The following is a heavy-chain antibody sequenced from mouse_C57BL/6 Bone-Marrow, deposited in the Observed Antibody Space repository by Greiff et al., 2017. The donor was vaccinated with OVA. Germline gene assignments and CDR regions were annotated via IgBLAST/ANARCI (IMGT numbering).Heavy chain of an antibody. Sequence: EVMLVESGGGLVQPGGSLKLSCAASGFTFSDYGMAWVRQAPRKGPEWVAFISNLAYSIYYADTVTGRFTISRENAKNTLYLEMSSLRSEDTAMYYCARRISTYYDGLWYFDVWGTGTTVTVSS. CDR1: GFTFSDYG. CDR3: ARRISTYYDGLWYFDV. J-gene: IGHJ1*03. D-gene: IGHD1-1*01. V-gene: IGHV5-15*04. CDR2: ISNLAYSI.